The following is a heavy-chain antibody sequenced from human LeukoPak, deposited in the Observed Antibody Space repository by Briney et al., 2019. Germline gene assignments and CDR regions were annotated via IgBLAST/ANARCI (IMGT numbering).Heavy chain of an antibody. Sequence: PGGSLRLSCAASGFTFDDYAMHWVRQAPGKGLEWVSGISWNSGSIGYADSVKGRFTISRDNAKNSLYLQMNSLRAEDTALYYCAKDAGGYYYYHMGVWGKGTTVTISS. D-gene: IGHD1-26*01. V-gene: IGHV3-9*01. J-gene: IGHJ6*03. CDR1: GFTFDDYA. CDR3: AKDAGGYYYYHMGV. CDR2: ISWNSGSI.